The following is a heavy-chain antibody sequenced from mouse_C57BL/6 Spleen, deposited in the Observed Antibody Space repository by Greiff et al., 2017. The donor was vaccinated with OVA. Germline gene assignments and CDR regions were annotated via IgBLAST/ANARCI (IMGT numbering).Heavy chain of an antibody. J-gene: IGHJ2*01. CDR3: AKDYYGREGYYFDY. D-gene: IGHD1-1*01. Sequence: VQLKQSGPELVKPGASVKISCKASGYSFTGYYMHWVKQSHGNILDWIGYIYPYNGVSSYNQKFKGKATLTVDKSSSTAYMELRSLTSEDSAVYYCAKDYYGREGYYFDYWGQGTTLTVSS. CDR1: GYSFTGYY. CDR2: IYPYNGVS. V-gene: IGHV1-31*01.